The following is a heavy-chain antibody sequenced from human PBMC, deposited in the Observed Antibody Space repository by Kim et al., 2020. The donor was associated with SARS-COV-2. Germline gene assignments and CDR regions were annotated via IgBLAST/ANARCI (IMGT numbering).Heavy chain of an antibody. CDR3: ARHEGDIVVVPTAPGAFRV. D-gene: IGHD2-2*01. CDR1: GYTFGNNW. V-gene: IGHV5-51*01. J-gene: IGHJ3*01. CDR2: INPVDSET. Sequence: GESLKISCEGSGYTFGNNWIAWVRQTPGKGLEWVGIINPVDSETRYSPSFQGQVTISTDKSIGAAYLHWNSLKASDTAIYYCARHEGDIVVVPTAPGAFRVCSQGTMLTVSA.